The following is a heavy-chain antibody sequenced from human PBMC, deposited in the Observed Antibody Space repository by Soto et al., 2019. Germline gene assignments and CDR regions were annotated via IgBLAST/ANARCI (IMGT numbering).Heavy chain of an antibody. Sequence: SVKVSCKASGGTFSSYAISWVRQAPGQGLEWMGGIIPIFGTANYAQKFQGRVTITADESTGTAYMELSSLRSDDTAVYYCARVGDGYNYGFDYWGQGTLVTVSS. CDR1: GGTFSSYA. CDR3: ARVGDGYNYGFDY. V-gene: IGHV1-69*13. J-gene: IGHJ4*02. CDR2: IIPIFGTA. D-gene: IGHD5-12*01.